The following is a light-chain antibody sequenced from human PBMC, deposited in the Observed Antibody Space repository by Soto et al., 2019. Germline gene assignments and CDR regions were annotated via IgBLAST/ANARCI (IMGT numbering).Light chain of an antibody. CDR1: SSNIGNNY. CDR2: DKS. J-gene: IGLJ1*01. CDR3: GTGDSSLSAYV. V-gene: IGLV1-51*01. Sequence: QSVLTQPPSVSAAPGQKVTISCSGSSSNIGNNYVSWYQQLPGTAPKLLIYDKSKRPAGIPDRFYGSKSGTAATLGLAGLQTGDEADYYCGTGDSSLSAYVFGTGTKITVL.